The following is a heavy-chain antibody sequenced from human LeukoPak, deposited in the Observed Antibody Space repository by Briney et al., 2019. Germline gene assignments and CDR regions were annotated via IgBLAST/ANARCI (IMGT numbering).Heavy chain of an antibody. Sequence: KTSETLSLTCAVYGGSFSGYYWSWIRQPPGKGLEWIGEINHSGSTNYNPSLKSRVTISVDTSKNQFSLKLSSVTAADTAVYYCARVTTVTRGVYYYYMDVWGKGTTVTVSS. CDR2: INHSGST. D-gene: IGHD4-17*01. CDR3: ARVTTVTRGVYYYYMDV. J-gene: IGHJ6*03. CDR1: GGSFSGYY. V-gene: IGHV4-34*01.